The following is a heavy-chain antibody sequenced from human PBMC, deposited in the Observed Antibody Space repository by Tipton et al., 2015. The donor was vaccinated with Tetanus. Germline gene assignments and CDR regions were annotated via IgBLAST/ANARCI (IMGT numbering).Heavy chain of an antibody. V-gene: IGHV4-61*08. CDR1: GGSIRSGDYS. D-gene: IGHD6-13*01. Sequence: TLSLTCAVSGGSIRSGDYSWNWIRQPPGKGLEWLAYVSYSGRTNSNYFLKSRITVSQDPSKNQFSLRLASVTAADTAVYYCARDPGIASAGLWFDPWGQGTLVTVSS. CDR2: VSYSGRT. CDR3: ARDPGIASAGLWFDP. J-gene: IGHJ5*02.